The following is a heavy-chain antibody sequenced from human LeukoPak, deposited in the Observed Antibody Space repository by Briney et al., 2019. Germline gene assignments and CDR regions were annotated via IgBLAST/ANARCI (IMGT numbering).Heavy chain of an antibody. CDR3: NTLYYYYGMDV. CDR1: GFTVSSNY. CDR2: IYSGGST. J-gene: IGHJ6*02. Sequence: GGSLRLSCAASGFTVSSNYMSWVRQAPGKGLEWVSVIYSGGSTYYAASVKGRFTISRDNSKNTLYLQMNSLRAEDTAVYYCNTLYYYYGMDVWGQGTTVTVSS. V-gene: IGHV3-66*01.